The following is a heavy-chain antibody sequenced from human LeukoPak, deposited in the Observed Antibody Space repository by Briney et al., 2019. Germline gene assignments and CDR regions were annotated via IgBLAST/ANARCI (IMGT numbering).Heavy chain of an antibody. Sequence: PGGSLRLSCAASGFTFSSYAMHWVRQAPGKGLEWVAVISYDGSNKYYADSVKGRFTISRDNARNTVYMQMNSLRAEDTAVYYCVRGCSSSNCYPFDYWGQGTLVTVSS. CDR3: VRGCSSSNCYPFDY. CDR1: GFTFSSYA. D-gene: IGHD2-2*01. J-gene: IGHJ4*02. V-gene: IGHV3-30-3*01. CDR2: ISYDGSNK.